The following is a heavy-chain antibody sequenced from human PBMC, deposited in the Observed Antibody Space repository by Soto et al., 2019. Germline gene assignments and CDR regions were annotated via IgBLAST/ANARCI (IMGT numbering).Heavy chain of an antibody. CDR3: TTDPELLWFGERMGDY. V-gene: IGHV3-15*01. Sequence: EVQLVESGGGLVKPGGSLRLSCAASGFTFSNAWMSWVRQAPGKGLEWVGRIKSKTDGGTTDYAAPVKGRLTISRDDLKNTLYLQMNSLKTEDTAVYYCTTDPELLWFGERMGDYWGQGTLVTVSS. CDR2: IKSKTDGGTT. CDR1: GFTFSNAW. J-gene: IGHJ4*02. D-gene: IGHD3-10*01.